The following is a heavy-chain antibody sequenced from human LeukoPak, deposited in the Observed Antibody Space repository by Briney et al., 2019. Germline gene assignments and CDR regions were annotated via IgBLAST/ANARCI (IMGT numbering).Heavy chain of an antibody. J-gene: IGHJ4*02. CDR2: IIPIFGTA. D-gene: IGHD5-12*01. CDR1: GGPFSSYA. CDR3: ARTDIVATTGSYFDY. Sequence: ASVKVSCKASGGPFSSYAISWLRQAPGQGLEWMGRIIPIFGTANYAQKFQGRVTITTDESTSTAYMELSSLRSEDKAVYYCARTDIVATTGSYFDYWGQGTLVTVSS. V-gene: IGHV1-69*05.